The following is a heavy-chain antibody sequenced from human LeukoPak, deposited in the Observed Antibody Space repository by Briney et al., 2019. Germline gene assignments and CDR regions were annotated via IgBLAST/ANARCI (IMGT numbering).Heavy chain of an antibody. CDR2: ISGDGTNI. Sequence: GGSLRLSCVASGFTFNVYYMQWVRRDPRKGLVWVSRISGDGTNIDYADSVRGRFTISRDNAKNTVYLQMNTLRVEDTAVYYCTRDLLDYDLSTGLHHYYMDVWGQGTTVTVSS. V-gene: IGHV3-74*01. CDR1: GFTFNVYY. CDR3: TRDLLDYDLSTGLHHYYMDV. J-gene: IGHJ6*02. D-gene: IGHD3-9*01.